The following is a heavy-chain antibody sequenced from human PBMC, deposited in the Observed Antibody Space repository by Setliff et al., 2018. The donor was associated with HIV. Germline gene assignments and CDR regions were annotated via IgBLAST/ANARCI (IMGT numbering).Heavy chain of an antibody. V-gene: IGHV1-46*01. D-gene: IGHD6-13*01. Sequence: ASVKVSCKASAYSFSSYYVHWVRQAPGQGLEWMGIVNPRGGKANYAQRFHGRLTVTTDTSTSTVYMELRLLTSDDTAIYYCAREGHVATPGSSEFDPWGQGTLVTVSS. CDR1: AYSFSSYY. CDR3: AREGHVATPGSSEFDP. CDR2: VNPRGGKA. J-gene: IGHJ5*02.